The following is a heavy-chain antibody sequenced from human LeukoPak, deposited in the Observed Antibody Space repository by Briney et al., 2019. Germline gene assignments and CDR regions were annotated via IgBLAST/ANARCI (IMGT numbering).Heavy chain of an antibody. CDR1: GGTFNRYA. Sequence: SVKVSCKASGGTFNRYAISWVRQAPGQGLEWMGGIIPMFDTANYAQRFQGRLTITADKSTSTAYMELSSLTSEDTAVYYCARADNWEGAKGDWGQGTMVTVSS. J-gene: IGHJ3*01. V-gene: IGHV1-69*06. CDR3: ARADNWEGAKGD. D-gene: IGHD3-16*01. CDR2: IIPMFDTA.